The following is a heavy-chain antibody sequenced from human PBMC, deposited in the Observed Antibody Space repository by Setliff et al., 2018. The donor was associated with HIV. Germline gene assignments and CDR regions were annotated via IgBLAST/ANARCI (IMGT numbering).Heavy chain of an antibody. CDR2: IVLMSNTA. V-gene: IGHV1-69*06. Sequence: ASVKVSCKASGDTFTSYVISWVRQAPGQGLEWMGGIVLMSNTADYAPKFQGRVTITADKSTSTAYMELSSLRFEDTAMYYCASAYCSSTGCYVRYYYGMDVWGQGTTVTVSS. D-gene: IGHD2-2*01. CDR1: GDTFTSYV. J-gene: IGHJ6*02. CDR3: ASAYCSSTGCYVRYYYGMDV.